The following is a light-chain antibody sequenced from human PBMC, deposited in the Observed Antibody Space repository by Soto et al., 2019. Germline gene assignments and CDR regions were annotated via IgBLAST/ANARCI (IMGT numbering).Light chain of an antibody. CDR2: AAS. V-gene: IGKV1-39*01. CDR1: QTISKY. Sequence: DIQMTQSPSSLSASVGDRVTFTCRASQTISKYLNCYQQTPGKAPKLLIYAASSLRRGVPSRFSGSGSGTDFTLTINSLQPEDFATYYCQLANNFRALTFGGGTKVDIK. CDR3: QLANNFRALT. J-gene: IGKJ4*01.